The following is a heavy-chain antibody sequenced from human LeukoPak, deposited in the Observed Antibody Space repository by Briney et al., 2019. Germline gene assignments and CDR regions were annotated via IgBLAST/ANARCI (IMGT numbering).Heavy chain of an antibody. V-gene: IGHV4-59*08. Sequence: SETLSLTCTVSGGSISSYYWSWIRQPPGEGLEWIGYIYYSGSTNYNPSLKSRVTISVDTSKNQFSLKLSSVTAADTAVYYCARSDYYDSSGYYLGGIDYWGQGTLVTVSS. CDR1: GGSISSYY. CDR2: IYYSGST. D-gene: IGHD3-22*01. CDR3: ARSDYYDSSGYYLGGIDY. J-gene: IGHJ4*02.